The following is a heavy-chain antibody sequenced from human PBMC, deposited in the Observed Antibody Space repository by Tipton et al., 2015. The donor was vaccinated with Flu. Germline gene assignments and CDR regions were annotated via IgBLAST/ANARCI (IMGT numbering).Heavy chain of an antibody. CDR3: ARNPAYYCSSTSCYGSRPDYFDY. D-gene: IGHD2-2*01. V-gene: IGHV4-61*01. Sequence: TLSLTCTVSGGSVSSGSYYWSWIRQPPGKGLEWIGYIYYSGSTNYNPSLKSRVTISVDTSKNQFSLKLSSVTAADTAVYYCARNPAYYCSSTSCYGSRPDYFDYWGQGTLVTVSS. CDR1: GGSVSSGSYY. CDR2: IYYSGST. J-gene: IGHJ4*02.